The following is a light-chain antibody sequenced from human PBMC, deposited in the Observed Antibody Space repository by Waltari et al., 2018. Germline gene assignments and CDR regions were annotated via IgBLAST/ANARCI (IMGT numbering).Light chain of an antibody. Sequence: DIVMTQSPDSLALSLGERATINCQSSQSVLYSSNNKNYLAWYQQKPGQPPKLLIYWASTRESGVPDRFSGSGSGTDFTLTISSLQAEDVAVYYCQQYYSTVTFGQGTKVEIK. CDR2: WAS. CDR1: QSVLYSSNNKNY. CDR3: QQYYSTVT. V-gene: IGKV4-1*01. J-gene: IGKJ1*01.